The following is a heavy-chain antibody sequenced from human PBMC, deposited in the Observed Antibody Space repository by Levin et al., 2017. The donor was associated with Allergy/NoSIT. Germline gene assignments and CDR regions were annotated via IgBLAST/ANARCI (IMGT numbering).Heavy chain of an antibody. CDR3: ARDSAMGGADFDY. D-gene: IGHD3-16*01. CDR2: ISSSSSYI. Sequence: GGSLRLSCAASGFTFSSYSMNWVRQAPGKGLEWVSSISSSSSYIYYADSVKGRFTISRDNAKNSLYLQMNSLRAEDTAVYYCARDSAMGGADFDYWGQGTLVTVSS. V-gene: IGHV3-21*01. CDR1: GFTFSSYS. J-gene: IGHJ4*02.